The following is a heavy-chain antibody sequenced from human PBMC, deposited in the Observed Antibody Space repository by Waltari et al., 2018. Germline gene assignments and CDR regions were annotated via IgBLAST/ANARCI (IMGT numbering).Heavy chain of an antibody. CDR1: GGSINNYY. D-gene: IGHD6-6*01. CDR3: ARSVAARYTFDF. J-gene: IGHJ4*02. CDR2: IFYSGST. Sequence: QVQLQESGPGLVKPSETLSLTCTVSGGSINNYYWSWIRLPPGKGLEWIGYIFYSGSTLYNPSLKSRVIMSVDTSKNQFSLNLSSVTAADTAVYYCARSVAARYTFDFWGQGTLVTVSA. V-gene: IGHV4-59*08.